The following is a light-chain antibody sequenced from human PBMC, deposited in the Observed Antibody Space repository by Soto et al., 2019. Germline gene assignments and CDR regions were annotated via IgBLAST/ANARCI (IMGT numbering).Light chain of an antibody. CDR1: LSVSSSY. CDR2: GAS. J-gene: IGKJ2*01. V-gene: IGKV3-20*01. Sequence: EMVLTQSPGTLSLSPGESATLSCRASLSVSSSYLAWYQQTPGQAPKLLIYGASNRAEGTPDRFRGSGSGADFTLAIIRLEPEDLGVYYWQHEGSSPRNTFGQGTKLEI. CDR3: QHEGSSPRNT.